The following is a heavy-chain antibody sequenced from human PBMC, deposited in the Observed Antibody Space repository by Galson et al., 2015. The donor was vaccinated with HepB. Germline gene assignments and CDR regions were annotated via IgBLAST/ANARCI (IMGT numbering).Heavy chain of an antibody. CDR3: ATPRGPFGGTFDF. Sequence: SVKVSCKASGYTFTSYYLHWVRQAPGQGLEWMGVINPSGGSTKYAQKFQDRVTMTRDTSTSTVYMELSSLRSDDTAVYYCATPRGPFGGTFDFWGQGTLVTVSS. D-gene: IGHD1/OR15-1a*01. CDR2: INPSGGST. V-gene: IGHV1-46*01. J-gene: IGHJ4*02. CDR1: GYTFTSYY.